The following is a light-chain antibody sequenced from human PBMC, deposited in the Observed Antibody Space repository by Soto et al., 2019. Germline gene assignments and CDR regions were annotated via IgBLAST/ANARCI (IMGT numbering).Light chain of an antibody. CDR1: SSDVCTYNY. J-gene: IGLJ3*02. Sequence: QSALTQPASVFGSLVQSITISCTGTSSDVCTYNYVSWYQQHPGKAPKFMIYEVTNLPAGVSNRFSGSKSCNTASLTISGLQAEDEDDYYCTSYTSANTWVFGGGTKLTVL. CDR2: EVT. CDR3: TSYTSANTWV. V-gene: IGLV2-14*01.